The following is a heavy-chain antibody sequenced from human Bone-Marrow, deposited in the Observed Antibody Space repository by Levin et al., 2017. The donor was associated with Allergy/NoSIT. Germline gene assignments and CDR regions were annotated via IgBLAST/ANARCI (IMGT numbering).Heavy chain of an antibody. Sequence: SVKVSCKASGGTFSSYVINWVQQAPGQGLEWMGGIISVFGAAKYVQKFQDRVTITADEATSTAYMELRSLRSEDTAIYYCARAVGEGALDIWGQGTVVTVSS. D-gene: IGHD3-16*01. CDR2: IISVFGAA. J-gene: IGHJ3*02. CDR1: GGTFSSYV. CDR3: ARAVGEGALDI. V-gene: IGHV1-69*13.